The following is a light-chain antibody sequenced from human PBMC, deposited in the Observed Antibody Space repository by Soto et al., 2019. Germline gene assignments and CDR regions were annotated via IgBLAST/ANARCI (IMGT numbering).Light chain of an antibody. CDR2: EVN. CDR3: SSSAGIYHYLV. V-gene: IGLV2-8*01. CDR1: SGDIGSYNR. Sequence: QSVLTQPASVSGSPGQSITISCTGTSGDIGSYNRVSWYQQHPGKAPKLIIYEVNKRPSGVPDRFSGSKSGYTASLTVSGLQTEDEAFYYCSSSAGIYHYLVFGGGTKLTVL. J-gene: IGLJ3*02.